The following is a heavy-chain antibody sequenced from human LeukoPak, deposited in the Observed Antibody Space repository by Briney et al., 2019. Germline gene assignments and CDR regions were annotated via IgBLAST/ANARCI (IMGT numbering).Heavy chain of an antibody. CDR3: AKDGGGYYPSYYYYMDV. J-gene: IGHJ6*03. D-gene: IGHD3-22*01. Sequence: QAGGSLRLSCAASGFTFSNFWMSWVRQAPGKGLEWVAFIRYDGSNKYYADSVKGRFTISRDNSKNTLYLQMNSLRAEDTAVYYCAKDGGGYYPSYYYYMDVWGKGTTVTISS. CDR2: IRYDGSNK. V-gene: IGHV3-30*02. CDR1: GFTFSNFW.